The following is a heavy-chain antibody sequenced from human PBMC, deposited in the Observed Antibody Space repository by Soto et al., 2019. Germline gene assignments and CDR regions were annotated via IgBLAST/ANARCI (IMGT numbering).Heavy chain of an antibody. CDR2: IYYSGST. Sequence: QVQLQESGPGLVKPSQTLSLTCTVSGGSISSGGYYWSWIRQHPGKGLEWIGYIYYSGSTYYNPSLKRRVTIXVXTXXNPFSLKLSSVSAADTAVYYCARVCGGDCHNAFDIWGQGTMVTVSS. CDR1: GGSISSGGYY. J-gene: IGHJ3*02. D-gene: IGHD2-21*02. CDR3: ARVCGGDCHNAFDI. V-gene: IGHV4-31*03.